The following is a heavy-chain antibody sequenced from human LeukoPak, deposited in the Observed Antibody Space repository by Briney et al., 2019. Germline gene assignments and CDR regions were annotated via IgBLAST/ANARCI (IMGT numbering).Heavy chain of an antibody. CDR1: GFTFSSYT. CDR2: ISSSSLYR. CDR3: ARAGYYYDSSGYYGDY. V-gene: IGHV3-21*04. J-gene: IGHJ4*02. D-gene: IGHD3-22*01. Sequence: KPGGSLRLSCAASGFTFSSYTINWVRQAPGKGLEWVSSISSSSLYRFYADSVRGRFTISRDNAKNSLYLQMNSLRAEDTALYYCARAGYYYDSSGYYGDYWGQGTLVTVSS.